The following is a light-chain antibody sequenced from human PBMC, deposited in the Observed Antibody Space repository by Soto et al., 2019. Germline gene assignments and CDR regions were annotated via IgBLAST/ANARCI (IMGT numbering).Light chain of an antibody. CDR3: QQYVSSPLT. CDR2: GLS. Sequence: VFPHSPAPLSLSPGEGATLSCRASQSVSSYLAWYQQKPGQAPRLLIYGLSTRAAGIPDRFSGSESGTGFTLTISSLEPEDFAVYYCQQYVSSPLTFGRGTKVDIK. V-gene: IGKV3-20*01. J-gene: IGKJ4*02. CDR1: QSVSSY.